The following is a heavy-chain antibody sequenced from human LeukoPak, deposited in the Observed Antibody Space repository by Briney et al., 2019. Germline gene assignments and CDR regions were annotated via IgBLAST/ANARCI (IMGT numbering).Heavy chain of an antibody. V-gene: IGHV1-8*03. Sequence: ASVKVSCKASGYTFTSYDINWVRQATGQGLEWMGWMNPNSGNTGYAQKFQGRVTITRNTSISTAYMELSRLRSDDTAVYYCARDYYGGESGGDYFDYWGQGTLVTVSS. CDR3: ARDYYGGESGGDYFDY. CDR1: GYTFTSYD. CDR2: MNPNSGNT. J-gene: IGHJ4*02. D-gene: IGHD4-23*01.